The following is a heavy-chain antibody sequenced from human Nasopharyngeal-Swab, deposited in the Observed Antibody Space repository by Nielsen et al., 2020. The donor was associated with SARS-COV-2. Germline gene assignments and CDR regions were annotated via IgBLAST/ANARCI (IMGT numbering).Heavy chain of an antibody. D-gene: IGHD6-19*01. CDR3: ARRVAGSRRAFDI. CDR2: MNPNSGNT. Sequence: WVRQAPGQGLEWMGWMNPNSGNTGYAQKFQGRVTMTRNTSISTAHMELSSLRSEDTAVYYCARRVAGSRRAFDIWGQGTMVTV. V-gene: IGHV1-8*01. J-gene: IGHJ3*02.